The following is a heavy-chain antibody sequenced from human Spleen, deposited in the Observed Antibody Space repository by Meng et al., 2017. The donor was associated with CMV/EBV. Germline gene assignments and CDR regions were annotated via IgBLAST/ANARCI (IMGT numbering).Heavy chain of an antibody. CDR1: NGSFSGYY. D-gene: IGHD6-6*01. J-gene: IGHJ6*02. V-gene: IGHV4-34*01. Sequence: SETLSLTCTVYNGSFSGYYWSWIRQPPGKGLEWIGEINQSGSTNYNPSLKSRVTISVDTSKNQFSLKLSSVTAADTAVYYCASPSGRVRARPYNYYYYGMDVWGQGTTVTVSS. CDR3: ASPSGRVRARPYNYYYYGMDV. CDR2: INQSGST.